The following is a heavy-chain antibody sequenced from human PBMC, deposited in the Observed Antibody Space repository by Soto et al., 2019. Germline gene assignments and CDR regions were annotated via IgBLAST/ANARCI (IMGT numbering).Heavy chain of an antibody. V-gene: IGHV4-39*01. Sequence: SETLSLTCAVSGGSISSSYYWGWIRQPPGKGLEWIGSIYYSGSTYYNPSLKSRVTISVDTSKNQFSLKLSSVTAADTAVYYCARLSSSYYYYGMDVWGQGTTVTVSS. D-gene: IGHD6-6*01. CDR3: ARLSSSYYYYGMDV. J-gene: IGHJ6*02. CDR1: GGSISSSYY. CDR2: IYYSGST.